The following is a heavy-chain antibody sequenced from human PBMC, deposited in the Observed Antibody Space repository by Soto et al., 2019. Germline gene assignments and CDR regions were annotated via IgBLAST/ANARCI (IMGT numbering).Heavy chain of an antibody. CDR2: IYPGDSDT. CDR3: ARKVEDGYRYRYVY. V-gene: IGHV5-51*01. D-gene: IGHD5-18*01. CDR1: GYSFSNYW. Sequence: DSLKISCKGSGYSFSNYWIGWVRQMPGRGLEWMGIIYPGDSDTRYSPSFQGQVTISADQSISTAYLLLSTLKAADTAIYYCARKVEDGYRYRYVYSGHGTLVIVSA. J-gene: IGHJ4*01.